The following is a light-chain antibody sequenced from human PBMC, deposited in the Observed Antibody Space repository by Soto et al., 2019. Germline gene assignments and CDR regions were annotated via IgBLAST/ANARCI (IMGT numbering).Light chain of an antibody. CDR3: SSYAGSNNLV. J-gene: IGLJ2*01. CDR2: EVS. V-gene: IGLV2-8*01. CDR1: SSDVGGHNY. Sequence: QSVLTQPPSASGSPGQSVTISCTGTSSDVGGHNYVSWYQQHPGKAPKVMIYEVSKRPSGVPDRFSGSKSGNTASLTVSGLQAEDEADYYCSSYAGSNNLVFGGGTQLTVL.